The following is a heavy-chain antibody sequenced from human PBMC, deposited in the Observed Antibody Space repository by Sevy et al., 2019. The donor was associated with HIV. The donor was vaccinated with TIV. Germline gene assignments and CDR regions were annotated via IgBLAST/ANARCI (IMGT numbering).Heavy chain of an antibody. J-gene: IGHJ6*02. CDR3: ARPRANYVDHYFFYAMDV. V-gene: IGHV3-30-3*01. D-gene: IGHD4-17*01. CDR1: GFAFSNYYA. CDR2: ISYDGSDT. Sequence: GPLRLSCAASGFAFSNYYAMHWVRQAPGKGLEWVALISYDGSDTYYADSVKGRFTVSRDNFKNTLFLQMNSLTTEDTAVYYCARPRANYVDHYFFYAMDVWGQGTTVTVSS.